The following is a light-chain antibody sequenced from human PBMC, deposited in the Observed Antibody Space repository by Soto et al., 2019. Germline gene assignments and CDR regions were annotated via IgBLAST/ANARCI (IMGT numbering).Light chain of an antibody. CDR1: SGSIASNY. J-gene: IGLJ2*01. CDR3: QSYDRSTVV. CDR2: EDN. V-gene: IGLV6-57*04. Sequence: NFMLTQPHPVSESPGKTVTISCTPSSGSIASNYVQWYQQRPGSAPTTVIYEDNQRPSGVPDRFSGSTDGSSNSASLTISGLQTEDEADYYCQSYDRSTVVFGGGTKLTVL.